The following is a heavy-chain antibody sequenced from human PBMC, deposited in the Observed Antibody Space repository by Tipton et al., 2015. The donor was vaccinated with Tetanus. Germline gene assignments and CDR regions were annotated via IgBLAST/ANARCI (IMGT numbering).Heavy chain of an antibody. CDR2: LNPSGSST. CDR1: GFTFSDFY. D-gene: IGHD6-25*01. V-gene: IGHV3-11*01. CDR3: TKPGSDRTKGWFDP. Sequence: SLRLSCTASGFTFSDFYMGWIRQAPGKGLEWVSYLNPSGSSTYYADSVKGRFTISRDNSKNTLSLQMNSLRAEDTALYYCTKPGSDRTKGWFDPWGQGTLVTVSS. J-gene: IGHJ5*02.